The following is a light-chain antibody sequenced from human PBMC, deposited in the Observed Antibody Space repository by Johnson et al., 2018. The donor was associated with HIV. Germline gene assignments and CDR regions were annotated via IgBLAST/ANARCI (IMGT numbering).Light chain of an antibody. CDR1: SSNIGNNF. CDR3: GTWDISLSAKV. Sequence: QSVLTQPPSVSAAPGQKVTISCSGSSSNIGNNFVSWYQQFPGTALKLLIYVHNKRPSRIPHRFPGSKFATPATLCITGLLPGDEADYYCGTWDISLSAKVFGTGTKVTV. V-gene: IGLV1-51*01. CDR2: VHN. J-gene: IGLJ1*01.